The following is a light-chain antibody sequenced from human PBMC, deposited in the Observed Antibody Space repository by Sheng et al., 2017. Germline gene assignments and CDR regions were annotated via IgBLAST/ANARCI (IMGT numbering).Light chain of an antibody. CDR2: DAS. CDR3: QQYGDWRS. Sequence: EIMLTQSPATLSLSPGERATLSCRASQSVSRYLAWYQQKPGQAPRLLIYDASNRATGIPARFSGSGSGTEFTLTISSLQSEDSAVYFCQQYGDWRSFGQGTKVEIK. J-gene: IGKJ1*01. CDR1: QSVSRY. V-gene: IGKV3-15*01.